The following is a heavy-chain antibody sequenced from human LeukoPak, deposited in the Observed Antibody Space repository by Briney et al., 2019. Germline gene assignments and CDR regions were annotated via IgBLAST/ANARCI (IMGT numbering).Heavy chain of an antibody. Sequence: GGSLRLSCAASGLTFSSYAMSWVRQAPGKGLEWVSAISGSGGSTYYADSVKGRFTISRDNSKNTLYLQMNSLRAEDTAVYYCAKVLGGYSYGYFDYWGQGTLVTVSS. CDR2: ISGSGGST. CDR1: GLTFSSYA. CDR3: AKVLGGYSYGYFDY. J-gene: IGHJ4*02. V-gene: IGHV3-23*01. D-gene: IGHD5-18*01.